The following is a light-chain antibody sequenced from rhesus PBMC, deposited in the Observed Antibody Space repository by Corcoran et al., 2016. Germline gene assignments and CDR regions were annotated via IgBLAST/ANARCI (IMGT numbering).Light chain of an antibody. CDR1: QSVSSS. V-gene: IGKV3-42*03. CDR2: GAS. J-gene: IGKJ3*01. CDR3: QQYSNWPT. Sequence: EIVLTQSPATLSLSPGERATLSCRASQSVSSSLAWYQQKPEQAPRLLIYGASSRATGIPGRFSGSGSGTDFTLTISSLEPEDFAVNYCQQYSNWPTFGPGTKLDIK.